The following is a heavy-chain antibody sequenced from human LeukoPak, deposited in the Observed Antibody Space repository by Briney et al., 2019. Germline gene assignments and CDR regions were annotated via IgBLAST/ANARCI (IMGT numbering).Heavy chain of an antibody. J-gene: IGHJ4*02. V-gene: IGHV1-24*01. D-gene: IGHD3-10*01. CDR2: FDPEDGET. CDR1: GYTLTELS. CDR3: ARGRITMVRGVRPFYYFDY. Sequence: ASVKVSCKVSGYTLTELSMHWVRQAPGKGLEWMGGFDPEDGETIYAQKFQGRVTMTEDTSTDTAYMELSSLRSEDTAVYYCARGRITMVRGVRPFYYFDYWGQGTLVTVSS.